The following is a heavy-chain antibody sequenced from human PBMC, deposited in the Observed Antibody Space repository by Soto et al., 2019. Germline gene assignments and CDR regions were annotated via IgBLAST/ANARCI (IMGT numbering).Heavy chain of an antibody. V-gene: IGHV4-31*03. CDR1: GGSINTGGCY. CDR2: IYYSGTT. D-gene: IGHD3-16*01. CDR3: ARETVRGKDYEAFDI. J-gene: IGHJ3*02. Sequence: SETLSLTCTVSGGSINTGGCYWSWIRQQPGRGLEWIGYIYYSGTTNYNPSLESRLTVSLDTSKNQFSLKVFSVTAADTAVYDCARETVRGKDYEAFDIWGKGTMVT.